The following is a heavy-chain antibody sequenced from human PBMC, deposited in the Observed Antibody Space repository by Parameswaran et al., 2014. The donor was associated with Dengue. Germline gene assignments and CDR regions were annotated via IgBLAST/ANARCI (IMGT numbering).Heavy chain of an antibody. CDR3: ARVEARYAFDI. CDR2: IYYSGST. J-gene: IGHJ3*02. V-gene: IGHV4-59*01. D-gene: IGHD3-3*01. Sequence: RWIRQPPGKGLEWIGYIYYSGSTNYNPSLKSRVTISVDTSKNQFSLKLSSVTAADTAVYYCARVEARYAFDIWGQGDNGHRLL.